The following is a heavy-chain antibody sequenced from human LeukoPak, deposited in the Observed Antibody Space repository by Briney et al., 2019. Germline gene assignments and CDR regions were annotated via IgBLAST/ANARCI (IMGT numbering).Heavy chain of an antibody. CDR2: IYYSGSN. CDR1: GDSISCSSYY. Sequence: PSETLSLTCTVSGDSISCSSYYWGWIRQPPGKGLEWIGTIYYSGSNYYYPSLKSRVTISVDRSKNQFSLKLSSVTAADTAVYYCARWHASLRYFDYWGQGTLVTVSS. CDR3: ARWHASLRYFDY. V-gene: IGHV4-39*07. J-gene: IGHJ4*02. D-gene: IGHD3-16*02.